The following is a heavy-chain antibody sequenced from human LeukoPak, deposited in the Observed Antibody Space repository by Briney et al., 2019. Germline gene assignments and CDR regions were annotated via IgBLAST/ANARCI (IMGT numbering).Heavy chain of an antibody. D-gene: IGHD5-18*01. Sequence: GASVKVSCKASGYTFTSYDINWMRQAPGQGLEWVGWMNPNSGNTGYAQTFQGKLTMTRNTSIKTAHMELSSLRSEDTAVYYCATSPSRYSYGRDLYYYYYYMDVWGKGTTVTVSS. CDR2: MNPNSGNT. V-gene: IGHV1-8*01. J-gene: IGHJ6*03. CDR3: ATSPSRYSYGRDLYYYYYYMDV. CDR1: GYTFTSYD.